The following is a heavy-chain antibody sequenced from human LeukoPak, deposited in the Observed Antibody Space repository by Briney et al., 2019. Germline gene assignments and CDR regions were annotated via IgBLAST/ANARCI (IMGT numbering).Heavy chain of an antibody. CDR2: IKQDGSAK. CDR3: ARIKDSSTRFDY. V-gene: IGHV3-7*01. J-gene: IGHJ4*02. D-gene: IGHD6-19*01. Sequence: GGSLRLSCAASGFTLSNYWMSWVRQAPGKGLEWVANIKQDGSAKYYVDSVEGRFTISRDNAKNSLYLQMDSLRAEDTAVYYCARIKDSSTRFDYWGQGTLVTVSS. CDR1: GFTLSNYW.